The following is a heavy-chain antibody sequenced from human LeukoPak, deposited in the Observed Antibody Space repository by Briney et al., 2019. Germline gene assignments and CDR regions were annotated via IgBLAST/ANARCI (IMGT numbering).Heavy chain of an antibody. D-gene: IGHD6-6*01. V-gene: IGHV3-23*01. Sequence: GGSLKLSCAASGFTFSSYVMNWVRQASGEGLEWVSTISASVVSTYYADSVKGRFTVSRDNSKNTLYRQMNSLRAEDTAVYYCAKDSSSSNNYYGMDVWGQGTTVTVSS. CDR2: ISASVVST. CDR1: GFTFSSYV. J-gene: IGHJ6*02. CDR3: AKDSSSSNNYYGMDV.